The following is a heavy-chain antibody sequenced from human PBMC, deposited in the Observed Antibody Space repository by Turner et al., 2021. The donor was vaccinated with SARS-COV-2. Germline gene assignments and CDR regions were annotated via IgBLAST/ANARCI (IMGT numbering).Heavy chain of an antibody. CDR2: INPNGGAT. V-gene: IGHV1-2*02. CDR1: GYPFIGYY. CDR3: ATHQVVVPAAIGDYYYYYALDV. J-gene: IGHJ6*02. Sequence: QVQLVQSGAEVKKPGASVKVSCKASGYPFIGYYMHWVRQAPGQGLEWMGWINPNGGATNYAQKFQGRVTMTRDTSISTAYMELSRLRSDDTAVYYCATHQVVVPAAIGDYYYYYALDVWGQGTTVTVSS. D-gene: IGHD2-2*02.